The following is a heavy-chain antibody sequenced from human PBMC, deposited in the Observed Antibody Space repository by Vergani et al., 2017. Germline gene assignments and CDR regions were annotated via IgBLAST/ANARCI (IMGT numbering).Heavy chain of an antibody. J-gene: IGHJ6*03. V-gene: IGHV1-69*01. CDR1: GGTFSSYA. CDR3: ARDRDCSSTSCYSPLGYMDV. D-gene: IGHD2-2*01. CDR2: IIPIFGTA. Sequence: QVQLVQSGAEVKKPGSSVKVSCKASGGTFSSYALSWVRQAPGQGLEWMGGIIPIFGTANYAQKFQGRVTITADESTSTAYMELSSLRSEDTAVYYCARDRDCSSTSCYSPLGYMDVWGKGTTVTVSS.